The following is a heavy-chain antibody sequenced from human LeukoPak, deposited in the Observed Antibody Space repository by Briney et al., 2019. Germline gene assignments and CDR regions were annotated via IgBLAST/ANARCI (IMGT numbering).Heavy chain of an antibody. V-gene: IGHV3-23*01. Sequence: GGSLRLSCAASGFTFSNYAMSWVRQAPGKGLEWVSAISNSGGSTYYADSVKGRFTISRDNSKNSLYLQMNSLRAEDTALYHCARVPGGTIYYYYMDVWGKGTTVTVSS. CDR2: ISNSGGST. J-gene: IGHJ6*03. CDR3: ARVPGGTIYYYYMDV. CDR1: GFTFSNYA. D-gene: IGHD1-7*01.